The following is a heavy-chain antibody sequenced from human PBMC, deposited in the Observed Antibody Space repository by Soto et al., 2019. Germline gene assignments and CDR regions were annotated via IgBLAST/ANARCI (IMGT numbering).Heavy chain of an antibody. Sequence: ASVKVSCTASGYTFTSYGISWVRQAPGQGLEWMGWISAYNGNTNYAQKLQGRVTMTTDTSTSTAYMELRSLRSDDTAVYYCARAPITGTTSYNWFDPWGQGTLVTVSS. CDR3: ARAPITGTTSYNWFDP. D-gene: IGHD1-20*01. J-gene: IGHJ5*02. CDR1: GYTFTSYG. V-gene: IGHV1-18*04. CDR2: ISAYNGNT.